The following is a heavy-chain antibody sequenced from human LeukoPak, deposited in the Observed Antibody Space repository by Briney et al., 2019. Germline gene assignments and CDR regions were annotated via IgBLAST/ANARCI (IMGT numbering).Heavy chain of an antibody. CDR1: GFTFSSYE. V-gene: IGHV3-23*01. D-gene: IGHD6-13*01. CDR2: ISGSGGST. Sequence: GGSLRLSCAASGFTFSSYELNWVRQAPGKGLEWVSAISGSGGSTYYADSVKGRFTISRDNSKNTLYLQMNSLRAEDTAVYYCAKDPKQQLGKDYFDYWGQGTLVTVSS. CDR3: AKDPKQQLGKDYFDY. J-gene: IGHJ4*02.